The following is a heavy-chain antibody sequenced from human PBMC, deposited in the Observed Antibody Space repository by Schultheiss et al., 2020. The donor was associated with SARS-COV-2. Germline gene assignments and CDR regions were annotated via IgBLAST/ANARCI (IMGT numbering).Heavy chain of an antibody. CDR2: ISSSSSTI. D-gene: IGHD3-16*01. CDR3: ARDRQDLSYDY. CDR1: GFTFSNAW. J-gene: IGHJ4*02. V-gene: IGHV3-48*01. Sequence: GGSLRLSCAASGFTFSNAWMSWVRQAPGKGLEWVSYISSSSSTIYYADSVKGRFTISRDNAKNSLYLQMNSLRAEDTAVYYCARDRQDLSYDYWGQGTLVTVSS.